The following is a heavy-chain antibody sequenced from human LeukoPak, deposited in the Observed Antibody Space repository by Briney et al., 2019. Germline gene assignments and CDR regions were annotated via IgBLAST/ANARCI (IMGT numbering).Heavy chain of an antibody. CDR1: GFTFSSYS. CDR2: INSDGSNT. CDR3: ATTAGYSGYDY. V-gene: IGHV3-74*01. Sequence: PGGSLRLSCAASGFTFSSYSMNWVRQAPGKGLVWVSRINSDGSNTNYADSVKGRFTISRDNAKSTLYLQMNSLRAEDTAVYYCATTAGYSGYDYWGQGTLVTVSS. J-gene: IGHJ4*02. D-gene: IGHD5-12*01.